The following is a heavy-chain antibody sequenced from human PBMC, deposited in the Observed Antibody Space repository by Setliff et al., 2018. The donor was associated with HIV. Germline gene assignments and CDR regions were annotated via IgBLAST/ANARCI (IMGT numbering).Heavy chain of an antibody. J-gene: IGHJ4*02. D-gene: IGHD1-26*01. CDR3: ASSDGSGSYPFDY. Sequence: GGSLRLSCAASGFTFDSYAMHWVRQAPGKGLEWVAVIWYDGRNEYYADSVKGRFTISRDNSKNTLYLQVNSLRAEDTAVYYCASSDGSGSYPFDYWGQGTLVT. CDR2: IWYDGRNE. V-gene: IGHV3-33*01. CDR1: GFTFDSYA.